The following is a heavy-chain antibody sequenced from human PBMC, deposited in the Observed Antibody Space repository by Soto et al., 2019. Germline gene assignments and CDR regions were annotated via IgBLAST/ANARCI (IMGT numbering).Heavy chain of an antibody. CDR1: GYTFTSYD. D-gene: IGHD6-13*01. Sequence: ASVKVSCKASGYTFTSYDINWVRQATGQGLEWMGWMNPNSGNTGYAQRFQGRVTMTRNTSISTAYMELSSLRSEDTAVYYCAREHSSSWRFDYWGQGTLVTVSS. CDR3: AREHSSSWRFDY. V-gene: IGHV1-8*01. J-gene: IGHJ4*02. CDR2: MNPNSGNT.